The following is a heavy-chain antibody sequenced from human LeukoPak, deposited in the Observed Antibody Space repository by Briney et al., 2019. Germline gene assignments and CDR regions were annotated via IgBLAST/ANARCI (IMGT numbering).Heavy chain of an antibody. CDR2: TSFDGSDN. CDR1: GFTFSSYA. V-gene: IGHV3-30*14. CDR3: ARDSQEVDLWFGDSYSGSHWYFDP. D-gene: IGHD3-10*01. J-gene: IGHJ2*01. Sequence: PGGSLRLSCAASGFTFSSYAMHWVRQAPGKGLKWVAVTSFDGSDNYYADSVKGRFTISRDNSKNTLYLQMGSLRAEDMAVYYCARDSQEVDLWFGDSYSGSHWYFDPWGRGTPVTVSS.